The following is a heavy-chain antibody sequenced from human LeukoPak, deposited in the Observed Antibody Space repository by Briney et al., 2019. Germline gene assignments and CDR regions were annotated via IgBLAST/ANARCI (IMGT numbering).Heavy chain of an antibody. CDR1: GYTFTSYD. Sequence: GASVKVSCKASGYTFTSYDINWVRQATGQGLEWMGWMNPNSGNTGYAQKFQGRVTMTRNTSISTAYMELSSLRSEDTAVYYCARGGYYYGSGSYYNGDYWGQGTLVTVSS. J-gene: IGHJ4*02. V-gene: IGHV1-8*01. CDR3: ARGGYYYGSGSYYNGDY. CDR2: MNPNSGNT. D-gene: IGHD3-10*01.